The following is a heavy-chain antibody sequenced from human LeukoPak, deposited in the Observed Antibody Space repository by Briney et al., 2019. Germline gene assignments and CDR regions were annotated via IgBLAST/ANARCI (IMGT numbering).Heavy chain of an antibody. CDR3: AKTTAGYSSGRYPGWPIDY. D-gene: IGHD6-19*01. CDR2: ISGSGGST. V-gene: IGHV3-23*01. J-gene: IGHJ4*02. Sequence: PGGSLRLSCAASGFTFNSYAIYWVRQAPGKGLEWVSGISGSGGSTYHADSVKGRSSISRDNSRNTVFLQMHSLRAEDTALYYCAKTTAGYSSGRYPGWPIDYWGQGTLVTVSS. CDR1: GFTFNSYA.